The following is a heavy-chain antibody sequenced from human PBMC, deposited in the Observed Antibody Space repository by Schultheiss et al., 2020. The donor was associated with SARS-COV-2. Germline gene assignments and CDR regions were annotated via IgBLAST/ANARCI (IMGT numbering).Heavy chain of an antibody. CDR1: GFTVSSNY. CDR3: AREVVVVAAPDY. V-gene: IGHV3-30-3*01. J-gene: IGHJ4*02. CDR2: ISYDGSNK. Sequence: GGSLRPSCAASGFTVSSNYMSWVRQAPGKGLEWVAVISYDGSNKYYADSVKGRFTISRDNSKNTLYLQMNSLRAEDTAVYYCAREVVVVAAPDYWGQGTLVTVSS. D-gene: IGHD2-15*01.